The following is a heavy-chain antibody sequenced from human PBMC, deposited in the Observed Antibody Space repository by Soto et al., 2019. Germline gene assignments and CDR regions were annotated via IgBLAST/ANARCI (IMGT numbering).Heavy chain of an antibody. D-gene: IGHD5-18*01. CDR2: IYYRRST. J-gene: IGHJ6*02. Sequence: QVQLQESGPGLVKPSQTLSLTCTVSGGSISSGDYYWSWIRQPPGKGLEWIGYIYYRRSTYYNQSLKSRGTISVDTSKNPFSLKLSSVTAADTAVDYWARASPVVTDVWGQGTTVTVSS. V-gene: IGHV4-30-4*01. CDR3: ARASPVVTDV. CDR1: GGSISSGDYY.